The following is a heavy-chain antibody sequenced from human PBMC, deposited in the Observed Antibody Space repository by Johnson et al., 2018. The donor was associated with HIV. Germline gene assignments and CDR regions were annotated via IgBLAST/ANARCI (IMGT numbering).Heavy chain of an antibody. CDR2: ISWNSGSI. D-gene: IGHD3-22*01. Sequence: VLLLESGGGVIRPGGSLRLSCAASGFTFDDYAMHWVRQAPGKGLEWVSGISWNSGSIGYADSVKGRFTISRDNATNSLSLQMNSLRAEDTALFYCAKGVSYDSSDSAFDIWGQGTMVTVSS. V-gene: IGHV3-9*01. J-gene: IGHJ3*02. CDR1: GFTFDDYA. CDR3: AKGVSYDSSDSAFDI.